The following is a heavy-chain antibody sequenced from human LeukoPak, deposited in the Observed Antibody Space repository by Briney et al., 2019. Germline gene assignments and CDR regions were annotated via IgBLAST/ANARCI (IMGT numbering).Heavy chain of an antibody. D-gene: IGHD6-19*01. CDR3: ARSSSGWSHFDY. V-gene: IGHV4-59*01. CDR1: GDSISSYY. Sequence: SETLSLTCTVSGDSISSYYWSWIRQPPGKGLEWIGYIYYSGSTNYNPSLKSRVTISVDTSKNQFSLKLSSVTAADTAVYYCARSSSGWSHFDYWGQGTLVTVSS. J-gene: IGHJ4*02. CDR2: IYYSGST.